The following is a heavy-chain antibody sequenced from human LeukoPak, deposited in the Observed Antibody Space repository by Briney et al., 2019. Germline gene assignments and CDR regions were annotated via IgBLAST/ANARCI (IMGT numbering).Heavy chain of an antibody. CDR3: AKDGSRLQEFYDAFEN. CDR2: ISDSGGSI. J-gene: IGHJ3*02. D-gene: IGHD2-21*01. CDR1: GFIFRSFA. Sequence: GESLRLSCAASGFIFRSFAMSWFRQAPEKGREWVSGISDSGGSIFYGESVKGRFTVSRDNSKNTVYLQMNSLRAEDTAVYYCAKDGSRLQEFYDAFENWGQGTMVTVAS. V-gene: IGHV3-23*01.